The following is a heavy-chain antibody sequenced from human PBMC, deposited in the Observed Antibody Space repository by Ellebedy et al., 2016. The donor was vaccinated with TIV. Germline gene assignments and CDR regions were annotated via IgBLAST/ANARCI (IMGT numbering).Heavy chain of an antibody. CDR1: GYTFTSYG. CDR3: ARSERLHGSYGMDV. CDR2: ISAYNGNT. Sequence: ASVKVSCKASGYTFTSYGISWVRQAPGQGLEWMGWISAYNGNTNYAQKLQGRVTMTTDTSTSTAYMELRSLRSDDTAVYYCARSERLHGSYGMDVWGQGTTVTVSS. J-gene: IGHJ6*02. V-gene: IGHV1-18*01. D-gene: IGHD4-11*01.